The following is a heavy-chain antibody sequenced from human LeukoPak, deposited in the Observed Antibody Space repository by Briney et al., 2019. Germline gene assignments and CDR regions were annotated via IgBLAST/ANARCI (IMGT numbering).Heavy chain of an antibody. CDR1: GFTFSSYG. CDR2: VWYDGINE. D-gene: IGHD3-9*01. CDR3: ARSTSSEYDIYHFDY. J-gene: IGHJ4*02. V-gene: IGHV3-33*01. Sequence: GRSLRLSCSASGFTFSSYGMHWVRQAPGKGLEWVAVVWYDGINEYYADSVKGRFTISRDNSKNTLYLQMNSLRAEDTAVYYCARSTSSEYDIYHFDYWGQGTLVTVSS.